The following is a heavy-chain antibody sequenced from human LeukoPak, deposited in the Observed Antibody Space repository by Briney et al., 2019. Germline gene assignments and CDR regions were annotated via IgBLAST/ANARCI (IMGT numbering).Heavy chain of an antibody. CDR1: GESITYYY. V-gene: IGHV4-4*07. J-gene: IGHJ4*02. CDR3: ARHKGGYTVYYFDY. Sequence: PSETLSLTCTVSGESITYYYWSWIRQPAGKGLGWIGRIYSSGSTNYNPSLKSRVTMSLDTSKKQFSLKLTSVTAADTAVYYCARHKGGYTVYYFDYWGQGTLVTVSS. D-gene: IGHD5-12*01. CDR2: IYSSGST.